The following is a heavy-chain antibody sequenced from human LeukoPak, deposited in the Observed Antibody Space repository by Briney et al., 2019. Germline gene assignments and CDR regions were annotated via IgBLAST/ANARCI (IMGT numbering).Heavy chain of an antibody. CDR2: ISYDGSNK. CDR1: GFTFSRYA. CDR3: ARGDYVAYYYYHYMDV. D-gene: IGHD4-17*01. Sequence: PGRSLRLSCAASGFTFSRYAMHWVRQAPGKGLEWVAVISYDGSNKYNADSVKGRFTISRDNSKNTLYLQMNSLRVEDTAVYYCARGDYVAYYYYHYMDVWGKGTTVTVSS. V-gene: IGHV3-30-3*01. J-gene: IGHJ6*03.